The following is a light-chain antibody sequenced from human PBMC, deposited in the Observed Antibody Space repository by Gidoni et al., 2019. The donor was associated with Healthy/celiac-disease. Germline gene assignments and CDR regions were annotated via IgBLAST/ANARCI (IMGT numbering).Light chain of an antibody. CDR3: QQRSNWPPFT. CDR1: QSVSSY. V-gene: IGKV3-11*01. J-gene: IGKJ4*01. Sequence: DTVLTQSPATLTLAPGERATLSCRASQSVSSYLAWYQQKPGQAPSLLIYYASNSATGLPSTFSGSGSGTDFTLTIISLEPEDFSVYYCQQRSNWPPFTFGGGTKVEIK. CDR2: YAS.